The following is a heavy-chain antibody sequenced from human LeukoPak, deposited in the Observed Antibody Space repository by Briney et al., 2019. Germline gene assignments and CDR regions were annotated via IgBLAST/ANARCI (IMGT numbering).Heavy chain of an antibody. D-gene: IGHD3-22*01. CDR2: INPSGGNT. J-gene: IGHJ4*02. V-gene: IGHV1-46*01. CDR3: ARDASYYYDSSGCLDY. CDR1: GYTFTSYY. Sequence: ASVKVSCKASGYTFTSYYMHWVRQAPGQGLEWMGIINPSGGNTSYAQKFQGRVTMTRDTSTSTVYMELSSLRSEDTAVYYCARDASYYYDSSGCLDYWGQGTLVTVSS.